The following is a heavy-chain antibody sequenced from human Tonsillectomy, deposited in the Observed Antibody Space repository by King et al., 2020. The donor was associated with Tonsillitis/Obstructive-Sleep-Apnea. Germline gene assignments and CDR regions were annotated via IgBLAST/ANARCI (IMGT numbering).Heavy chain of an antibody. CDR1: GFTFSSYG. D-gene: IGHD2-21*02. J-gene: IGHJ4*02. V-gene: IGHV3-33*01. CDR3: ARDTVVTAILYYFDY. CDR2: IWYDGSNK. Sequence: QLVQSGGGVVQPGRSLRLSCAASGFTFSSYGMHWVRQAPGKGLEWVAVIWYDGSNKYYADSVKGRFTISRDNSKNTLYLQMNSLXAEDTAXYYCARDTVVTAILYYFDYWGQGTXVTVSS.